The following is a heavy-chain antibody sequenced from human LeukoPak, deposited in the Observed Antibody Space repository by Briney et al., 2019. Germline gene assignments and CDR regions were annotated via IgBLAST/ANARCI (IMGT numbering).Heavy chain of an antibody. D-gene: IGHD2-2*01. CDR1: GFTFSSYA. V-gene: IGHV3-23*01. CDR3: AKVRGVYCSSPACYYYDS. CDR2: VSPSGGRT. Sequence: PGGSLRLSGGASGFTFSSYAMNWVRQTPGRGLEWVAGVSPSGGRTLYADSVEGRFTISRDNSNDTVYLQLSSLRAEDSALYYCAKVRGVYCSSPACYYYDSWGQGTPVTVSS. J-gene: IGHJ4*02.